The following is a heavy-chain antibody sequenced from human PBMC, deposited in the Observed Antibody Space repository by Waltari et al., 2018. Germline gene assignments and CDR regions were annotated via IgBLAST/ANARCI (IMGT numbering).Heavy chain of an antibody. Sequence: QVQLQESGPRLVKPSETLSLTCTVSGRSIRNHYWNWIRQPAGKGLEWIERIYSTGTTNFNPSLKGRVTMSVDTSKNHFSLNLTSLTAADTALYYCATNLQAAEGMDSWGQGTLVFVSS. CDR1: GRSIRNHY. V-gene: IGHV4-4*07. J-gene: IGHJ4*02. CDR3: ATNLQAAEGMDS. D-gene: IGHD6-13*01. CDR2: IYSTGTT.